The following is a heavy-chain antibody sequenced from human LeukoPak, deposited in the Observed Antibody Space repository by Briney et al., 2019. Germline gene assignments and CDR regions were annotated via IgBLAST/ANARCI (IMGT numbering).Heavy chain of an antibody. V-gene: IGHV1-2*02. Sequence: ASVKVSCKASGYTFIGYYLHWVRQAPGQGLEWMGWINPTSGGTNYAQKFQDRVTMTRDTSINTAYMELSRLTSDDTAVYYCARLVGLSTTASYWGQGTLVVVSS. D-gene: IGHD5/OR15-5a*01. CDR1: GYTFIGYY. CDR2: INPTSGGT. J-gene: IGHJ4*02. CDR3: ARLVGLSTTASY.